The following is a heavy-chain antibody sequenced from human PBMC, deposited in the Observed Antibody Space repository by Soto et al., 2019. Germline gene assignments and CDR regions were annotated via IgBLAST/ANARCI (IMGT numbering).Heavy chain of an antibody. V-gene: IGHV5-51*01. CDR2: IYPGDSDT. CDR3: ARSGQGDGKPVGYYSGMDI. CDR1: GYSFATYW. D-gene: IGHD1-26*01. Sequence: GEPLEVCWKGSGYSFATYWIGWVRQRAGKGLEWMGIIYPGDSDTRYSPSFQGQVTISADKSISTAYLQWSSLKASDTAMYYCARSGQGDGKPVGYYSGMDIWGQGTTVTVSS. J-gene: IGHJ6*02.